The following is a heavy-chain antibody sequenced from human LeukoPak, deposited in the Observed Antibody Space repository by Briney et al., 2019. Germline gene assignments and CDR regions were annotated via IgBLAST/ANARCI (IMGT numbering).Heavy chain of an antibody. CDR2: IYYSGST. J-gene: IGHJ4*02. Sequence: PSETMSLTCTVSGGSISSYYWSWIRQPPGKGLEWIGYIYYSGSTNYNPSLKSRVTISVDTSKNQFSLKLSSVTAADTAVYYCARGNMTTVSDYWGQGTLVTVSS. CDR1: GGSISSYY. V-gene: IGHV4-59*01. D-gene: IGHD4-11*01. CDR3: ARGNMTTVSDY.